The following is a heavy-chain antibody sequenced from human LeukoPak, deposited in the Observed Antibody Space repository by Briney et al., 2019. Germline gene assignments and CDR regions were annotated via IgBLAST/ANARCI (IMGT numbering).Heavy chain of an antibody. D-gene: IGHD6-19*01. CDR2: ISWNSGSI. CDR3: AKDKAQGYSSGWYGFVSHWFDP. J-gene: IGHJ5*02. Sequence: GGSLRLSCAASGFTFDDYAMHWVRQAPGKGLEWVSGISWNSGSIGYADSVKGRFTISRDNSKNTLYLQMNSLRAEDTAVYYCAKDKAQGYSSGWYGFVSHWFDPWGQGTLVTVSS. CDR1: GFTFDDYA. V-gene: IGHV3-9*01.